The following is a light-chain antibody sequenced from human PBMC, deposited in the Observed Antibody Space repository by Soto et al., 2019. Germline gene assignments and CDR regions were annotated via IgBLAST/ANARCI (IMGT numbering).Light chain of an antibody. CDR3: QQRSNSPIT. Sequence: EIVLTQSPATLSLSPGETASLSCRASQSVGRNLAWFQQKPGQAPRLLMYYASNRPTGIPARFSGSGSGTDFTLTISSLEPEDFAVYYCQQRSNSPITFGQGTRLDIK. CDR1: QSVGRN. V-gene: IGKV3-11*01. J-gene: IGKJ5*01. CDR2: YAS.